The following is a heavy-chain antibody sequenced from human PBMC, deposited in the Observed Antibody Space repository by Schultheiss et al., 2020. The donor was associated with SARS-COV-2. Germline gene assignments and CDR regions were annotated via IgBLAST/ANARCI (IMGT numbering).Heavy chain of an antibody. Sequence: ASVKVSCKASGYTFTSYYMHWVRQAPGQGLEWMGIINPSGGSTSYAQKFQGRVTMTRDTSTSTAYMELRSLRSDDTAVYYCVGGWLRLFDYWGQGTLVTVSS. J-gene: IGHJ4*02. CDR1: GYTFTSYY. V-gene: IGHV1-46*01. D-gene: IGHD5-12*01. CDR2: INPSGGST. CDR3: VGGWLRLFDY.